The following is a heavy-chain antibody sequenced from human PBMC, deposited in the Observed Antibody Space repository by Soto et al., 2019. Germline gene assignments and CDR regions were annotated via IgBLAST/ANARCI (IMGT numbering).Heavy chain of an antibody. CDR2: IKQDGSEK. CDR1: GFTFSSYW. Sequence: GGSLRLSCAASGFTFSSYWMSWVRQAPGKGLEWVANIKQDGSEKYYVDSVKGRFTISRDNAKNSLYLQMNSLRAEDTAVYYCARSKAGEDFGVVTSYYFDYWGQGTLVTVSS. V-gene: IGHV3-7*01. J-gene: IGHJ4*02. CDR3: ARSKAGEDFGVVTSYYFDY. D-gene: IGHD3-3*01.